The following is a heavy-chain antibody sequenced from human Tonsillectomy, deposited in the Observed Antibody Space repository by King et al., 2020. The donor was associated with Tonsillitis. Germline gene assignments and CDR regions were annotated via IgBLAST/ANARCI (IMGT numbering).Heavy chain of an antibody. Sequence: VQLVESGGGVVQPGRSLRLSCAASGFTFSSYGMHWVRQAPGKGLKWVAVISYDGTNKYYADSVKGLFTISRDNSKNTLYLKMNSLRTEDTALYYCAKCPTKFYDRSGYWFGNWYFDLWGRGTLVTVSS. V-gene: IGHV3-30*18. CDR3: AKCPTKFYDRSGYWFGNWYFDL. D-gene: IGHD3-22*01. J-gene: IGHJ2*01. CDR1: GFTFSSYG. CDR2: ISYDGTNK.